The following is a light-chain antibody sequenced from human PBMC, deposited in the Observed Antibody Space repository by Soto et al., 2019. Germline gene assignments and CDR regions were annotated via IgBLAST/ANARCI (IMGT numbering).Light chain of an antibody. CDR3: QQYTNWPMT. CDR1: QSVSNN. Sequence: ENVLTQSPGTLSLSPGERATLYCRASQSVSNNYLAWYQQKPGQAPRPLIYGASTRATGIPARFSGGGSGTEFTLTISSLQSEDFAVYYCQQYTNWPMTFAQGTRLAIK. J-gene: IGKJ5*01. V-gene: IGKV3-15*01. CDR2: GAS.